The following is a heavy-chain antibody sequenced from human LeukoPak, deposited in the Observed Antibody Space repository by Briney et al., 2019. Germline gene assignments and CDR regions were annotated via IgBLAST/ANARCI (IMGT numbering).Heavy chain of an antibody. Sequence: GGSLRLSCAASGFTFSSYSMNWVRQAPGKGLEWVAFIRYDGSNKYYADSVKGRFTISRDNSKNTLYLQMNSLRAEDTAVYYCAKGGIVATPNDYWGQGTLVTVSS. D-gene: IGHD5-12*01. V-gene: IGHV3-30*02. CDR3: AKGGIVATPNDY. CDR1: GFTFSSYS. CDR2: IRYDGSNK. J-gene: IGHJ4*02.